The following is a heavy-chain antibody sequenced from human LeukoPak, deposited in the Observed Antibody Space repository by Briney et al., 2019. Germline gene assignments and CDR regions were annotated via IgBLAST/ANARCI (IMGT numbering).Heavy chain of an antibody. CDR2: IREDGS. CDR3: ARDVNWGHFDY. D-gene: IGHD7-27*01. V-gene: IGHV3-7*01. CDR1: GFTFGTYW. J-gene: IGHJ4*02. Sequence: PGGSLRLSCAASGFTFGTYWMAWVRQGPGKGLEWVASIREDGSDYMASMKGRFAISRDNAKNSVYLQMKSLRAEDTAVYYCARDVNWGHFDYWGQGTLVTVSS.